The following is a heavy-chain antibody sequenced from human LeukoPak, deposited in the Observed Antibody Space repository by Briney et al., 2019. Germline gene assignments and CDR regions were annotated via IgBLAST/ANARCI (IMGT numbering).Heavy chain of an antibody. D-gene: IGHD4-17*01. V-gene: IGHV3-30*03. CDR2: ISYDGSNK. CDR1: GFTFSTFS. Sequence: PGGSLRLSCAASGFTFSTFSMNWFRQAPGKGLEWVAVISYDGSNKYYADSVKGRFTISRDNSKNTLYLQMNSLRAEDTAVYYCARDFGPTVTGVIDYWGQGTLVTVPS. CDR3: ARDFGPTVTGVIDY. J-gene: IGHJ4*02.